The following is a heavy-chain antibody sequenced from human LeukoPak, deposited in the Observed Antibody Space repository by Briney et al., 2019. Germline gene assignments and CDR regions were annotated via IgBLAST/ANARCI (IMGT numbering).Heavy chain of an antibody. CDR2: INPNSGDT. D-gene: IGHD3-22*01. J-gene: IGHJ1*01. Sequence: ASVKVSCKASGYTFTGYYMHWVRQAPGQGLEWMGWINPNSGDTNFAQKFQGRVTMTRDTSISTVYMELSRLRSDDTAVFYCARGYYDSSDFEYLQHWGQGTPVTVSS. CDR1: GYTFTGYY. CDR3: ARGYYDSSDFEYLQH. V-gene: IGHV1-2*02.